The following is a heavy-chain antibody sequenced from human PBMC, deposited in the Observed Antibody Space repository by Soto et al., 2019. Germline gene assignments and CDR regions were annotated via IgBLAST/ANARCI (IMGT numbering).Heavy chain of an antibody. J-gene: IGHJ6*03. D-gene: IGHD2-2*01. V-gene: IGHV4-59*01. CDR3: ARGVERYCSSTSCYSYYYYYMDV. CDR1: GGSISSYY. Sequence: ETLSLTCTVSGGSISSYYWSWIRQPPGKGLEWIGYIYYSGSTNYNPSLKSRVTISVDTSKNQFSLKLSSVTAADTAVYYCARGVERYCSSTSCYSYYYYYMDVWGKGTTVT. CDR2: IYYSGST.